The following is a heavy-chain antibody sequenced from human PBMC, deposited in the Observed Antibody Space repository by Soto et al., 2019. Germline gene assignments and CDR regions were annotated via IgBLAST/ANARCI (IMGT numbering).Heavy chain of an antibody. CDR3: ARDLTYYYDSSGYYPTFDY. D-gene: IGHD3-22*01. V-gene: IGHV3-33*01. CDR2: IWYDGSNK. Sequence: QVQLVESGGGVVQPGRSLRLSCAASGFTFSSYGMHWVRQAPGKGLEWVAVIWYDGSNKYYADSVKGRFTISRDNSKNTLYLQMNSLRAEDTAVYYCARDLTYYYDSSGYYPTFDYWGQGTLVTVSS. CDR1: GFTFSSYG. J-gene: IGHJ4*02.